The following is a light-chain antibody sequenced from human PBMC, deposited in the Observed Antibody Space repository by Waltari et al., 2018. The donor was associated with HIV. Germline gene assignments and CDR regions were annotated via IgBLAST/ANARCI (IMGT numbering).Light chain of an antibody. V-gene: IGLV1-47*02. CDR3: AAWDDSLSEV. CDR1: SPNLASKS. J-gene: IGLJ1*01. Sequence: QSVLTQPPSASGTPGQRVTISCSGSSPNLASKSVYWYQQLPGTAPKLLIYSNNQRPSGVPDRFSGSKSGTSASLAISGLRSEDEADYYCAAWDDSLSEVFGTGTKVTVL. CDR2: SNN.